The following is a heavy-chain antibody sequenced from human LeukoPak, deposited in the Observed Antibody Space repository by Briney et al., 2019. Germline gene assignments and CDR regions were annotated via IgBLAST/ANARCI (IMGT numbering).Heavy chain of an antibody. CDR3: ASHSGSYSQ. V-gene: IGHV3-33*01. J-gene: IGHJ4*02. CDR2: IWYDGSNK. Sequence: GGSLRLSCAASGFTFSSYGMHWVRQAPGKGLEWVAVIWYDGSNKYYADSVKGRFTISRDNSKNTLYLQMNSLRAEDTAVYYCASHSGSYSQWGQGTLVTVSS. D-gene: IGHD3-10*01. CDR1: GFTFSSYG.